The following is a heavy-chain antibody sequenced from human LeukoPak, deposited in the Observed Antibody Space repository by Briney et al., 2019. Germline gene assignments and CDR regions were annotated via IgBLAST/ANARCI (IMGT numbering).Heavy chain of an antibody. CDR2: ISGSGGST. CDR1: GFTFSGYA. J-gene: IGHJ4*02. D-gene: IGHD4-17*01. V-gene: IGHV3-23*01. Sequence: GGSLRLSCAASGFTFSGYAMSWVRQAPGKGLEWVSAISGSGGSTYYADSVKGRFTISRDNSKNTLYLQMNSLRAEDTAVYYCAKDHDYGDYGDYWGQGTLVTVSS. CDR3: AKDHDYGDYGDY.